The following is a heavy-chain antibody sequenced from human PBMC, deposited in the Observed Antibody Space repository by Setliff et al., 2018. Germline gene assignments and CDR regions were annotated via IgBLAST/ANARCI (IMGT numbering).Heavy chain of an antibody. Sequence: GASVKGSCKASGYTFTSYGFSWVRQAPGQGLEWMGWISGYNGNTNYAQKVQGRVTMTTATSTGTIYMELRILRADDTAVYYCSRFGLYYEAVYGGGDYYYYCMDVWGQGTTVTVSS. D-gene: IGHD3-16*01. V-gene: IGHV1-18*01. CDR3: SRFGLYYEAVYGGGDYYYYCMDV. J-gene: IGHJ6*02. CDR1: GYTFTSYG. CDR2: ISGYNGNT.